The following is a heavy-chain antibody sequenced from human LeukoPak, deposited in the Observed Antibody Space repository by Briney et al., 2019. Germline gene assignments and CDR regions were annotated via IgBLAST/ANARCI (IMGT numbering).Heavy chain of an antibody. V-gene: IGHV3-23*01. CDR1: GFTFSKYV. CDR2: ISAGGTIT. D-gene: IGHD1-26*01. J-gene: IGHJ4*02. Sequence: PGGSLRLSCATSGFTFSKYVMSWVRQAPGKGLEWVSTISAGGTITYYRDSVKGRFTISRDNSKNTLYVQMNSLKTEDTAVYYCARSGSYRHFDYWGQGTLVTVSS. CDR3: ARSGSYRHFDY.